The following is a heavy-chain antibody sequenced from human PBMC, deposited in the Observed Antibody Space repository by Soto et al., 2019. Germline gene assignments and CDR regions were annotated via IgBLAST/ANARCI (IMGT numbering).Heavy chain of an antibody. Sequence: GGSLRLSCAASGFTFSSYSMNWVRQAPGKGLEWVSSISSSSSYIYYADSVKGRFTISRDNAKNSLYLQMNSLRAEDTAVYYCARGGYYYDSSGYPYYWGQGTLVTVSS. J-gene: IGHJ4*02. CDR1: GFTFSSYS. CDR3: ARGGYYYDSSGYPYY. V-gene: IGHV3-21*01. CDR2: ISSSSSYI. D-gene: IGHD3-22*01.